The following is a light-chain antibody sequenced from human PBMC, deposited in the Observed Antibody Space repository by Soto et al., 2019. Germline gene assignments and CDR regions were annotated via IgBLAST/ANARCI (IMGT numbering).Light chain of an antibody. Sequence: EIVVPQSPATLSVSPGERATLSCRASQSVGTNFAWYQQKPGQAPRLLIFATSTRATGVPARFSGSGSGTECTLTISSLQSEDCAVYYCQQYGDWPLTFGGGAKVEIE. V-gene: IGKV3-15*01. J-gene: IGKJ4*01. CDR1: QSVGTN. CDR3: QQYGDWPLT. CDR2: ATS.